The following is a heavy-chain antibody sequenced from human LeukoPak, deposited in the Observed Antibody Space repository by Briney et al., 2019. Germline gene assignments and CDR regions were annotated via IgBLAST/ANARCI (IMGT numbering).Heavy chain of an antibody. V-gene: IGHV4-39*01. CDR3: VRRLGLLPHNWFDP. CDR2: VYYSGST. Sequence: SETLSLTCTVSGGSISSYYWGWIRQPPGKGLEWIGSVYYSGSTYYNPSLKSRVTISVDTSKNQFSLKLNSVTAADTAVYYCVRRLGLLPHNWFDPWGQGTLVSVSS. D-gene: IGHD2-15*01. CDR1: GGSISSYY. J-gene: IGHJ5*02.